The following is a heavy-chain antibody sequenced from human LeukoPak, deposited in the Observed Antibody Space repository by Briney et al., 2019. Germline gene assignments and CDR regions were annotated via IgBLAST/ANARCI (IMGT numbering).Heavy chain of an antibody. CDR3: ASPYSSGWYSFDY. V-gene: IGHV3-66*01. J-gene: IGHJ4*02. CDR1: GFTFSNAW. D-gene: IGHD6-19*01. Sequence: PGGSLRLSCAASGFTFSNAWMSWVRQAPGKGLEWVSVIYSGGSTYYADSVKGRFTISRDNSKNTLYLQMNSLRAEDTAVYYCASPYSSGWYSFDYWGQGTLVTVSS. CDR2: IYSGGST.